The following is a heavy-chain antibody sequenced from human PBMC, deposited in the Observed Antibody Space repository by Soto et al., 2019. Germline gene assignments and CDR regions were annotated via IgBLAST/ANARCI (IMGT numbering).Heavy chain of an antibody. J-gene: IGHJ5*02. CDR3: ARDGAGYYYDTLAWFDP. V-gene: IGHV4-61*01. D-gene: IGHD3-22*01. Sequence: PSETLSLTCTVSGGSVSSGSYYWSWIRQPPGKGLEWIGYIYYSGSTNYNPSLKSRVTISVDTSKNQFSLKLSSVTAADTAVYYCARDGAGYYYDTLAWFDPWGQGTLVTVSS. CDR1: GGSVSSGSYY. CDR2: IYYSGST.